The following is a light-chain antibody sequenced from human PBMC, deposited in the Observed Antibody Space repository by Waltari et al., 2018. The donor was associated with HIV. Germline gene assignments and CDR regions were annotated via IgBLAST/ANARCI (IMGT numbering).Light chain of an antibody. Sequence: HSALTQPAYASGSPGQSITLPCTGPSSADGAYNLVSWYQQYPGNAPQLLILEVSNRPSGISNRFSGSKSGSTASLTISGLQAEDEADYYCASYTSASALMIFGGGTRVTVL. CDR1: SSADGAYNL. J-gene: IGLJ2*01. V-gene: IGLV2-14*01. CDR3: ASYTSASALMI. CDR2: EVS.